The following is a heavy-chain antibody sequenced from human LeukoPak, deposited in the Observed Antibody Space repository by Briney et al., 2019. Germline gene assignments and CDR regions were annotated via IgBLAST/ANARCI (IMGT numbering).Heavy chain of an antibody. Sequence: PGGSLRLSCAASRFTFSSYAMRWVRQAPGKGLEWVSAISGSGGSTYYADSVKGRFTISRDNSKNTLYLQMNSLRAEDTAVYYCARDRNTFTLLSRYYFDYWGQGTLVTVSS. J-gene: IGHJ4*02. CDR2: ISGSGGST. CDR1: RFTFSSYA. CDR3: ARDRNTFTLLSRYYFDY. V-gene: IGHV3-23*01. D-gene: IGHD3-10*01.